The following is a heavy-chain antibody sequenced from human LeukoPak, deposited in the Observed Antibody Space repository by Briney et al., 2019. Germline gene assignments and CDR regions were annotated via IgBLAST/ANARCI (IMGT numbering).Heavy chain of an antibody. CDR2: ISWNSGSI. CDR1: GFTFDDCA. J-gene: IGHJ4*02. V-gene: IGHV3-9*01. CDR3: ANATGIALFGVAAYFDY. Sequence: GGSLRLSCAASGFTFDDCAMHWVRQAPGKGLEWVSGISWNSGSINYADSVKGRFTLSRNTAKNSLYLQMHSLSPEDTALSSCANATGIALFGVAAYFDYWGQGTLVTVSS. D-gene: IGHD3-3*01.